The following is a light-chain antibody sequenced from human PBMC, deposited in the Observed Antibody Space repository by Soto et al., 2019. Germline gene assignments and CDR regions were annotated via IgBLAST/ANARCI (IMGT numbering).Light chain of an antibody. CDR1: STDPATYDL. Sequence: QSALTQPASVSGSPGQSITISCTGTSTDPATYDLVSWYQQHPGKAPQLIIYEVAKRPSGVSARFFGSQSGDTASLTISGLQAADEAYYYCCSRLFGGGTKLTVL. V-gene: IGLV2-23*02. J-gene: IGLJ2*01. CDR2: EVA. CDR3: CSRL.